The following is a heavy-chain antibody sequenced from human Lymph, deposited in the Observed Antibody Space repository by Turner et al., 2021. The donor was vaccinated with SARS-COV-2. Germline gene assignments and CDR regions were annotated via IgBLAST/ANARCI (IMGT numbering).Heavy chain of an antibody. CDR1: GGTFSSYA. Sequence: QVQLVQSGAEVKKPGSSVKVSFKASGGTFSSYAITWVRQAPGQGLEWMGGIIPILAIANYAQKFQGRVTITADKSTSTAYMELSSLRSEDTAVYYCARDSPYCSSTSCYDPWGQGTLVTVSS. CDR2: IIPILAIA. V-gene: IGHV1-69*10. CDR3: ARDSPYCSSTSCYDP. D-gene: IGHD2-2*01. J-gene: IGHJ5*02.